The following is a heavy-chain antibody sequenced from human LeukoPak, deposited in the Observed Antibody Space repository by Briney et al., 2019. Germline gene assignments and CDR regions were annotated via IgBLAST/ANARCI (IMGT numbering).Heavy chain of an antibody. Sequence: APLRVSCKASRYTFTSSGISCVRDAPGERLERRGWISAHNANTNYAQKLQGRVTMTTDTSTSRAYMELRSLGSDSTAVYYCARDHGSGSYTFLYWGEGTLGTVSS. J-gene: IGHJ4*02. CDR1: RYTFTSSG. CDR3: ARDHGSGSYTFLY. CDR2: ISAHNANT. V-gene: IGHV1-18*01. D-gene: IGHD3-10*01.